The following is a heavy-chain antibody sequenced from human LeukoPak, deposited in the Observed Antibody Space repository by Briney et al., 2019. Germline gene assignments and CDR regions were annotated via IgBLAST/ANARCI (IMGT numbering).Heavy chain of an antibody. CDR3: ANGPAGSLLNSGYDFPFDY. J-gene: IGHJ4*02. D-gene: IGHD5-12*01. Sequence: GGSLRLSCAVSGFTFSSYGMHWVRQAPGKGLEWVAIISYDGSNKYYADSVKGRFTTSRDNSKNTLYLQMNSLRAEDTAVYYCANGPAGSLLNSGYDFPFDYWGQGTLVTVSS. V-gene: IGHV3-30*18. CDR1: GFTFSSYG. CDR2: ISYDGSNK.